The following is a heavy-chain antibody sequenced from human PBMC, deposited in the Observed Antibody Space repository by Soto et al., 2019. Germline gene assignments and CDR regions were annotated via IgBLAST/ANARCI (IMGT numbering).Heavy chain of an antibody. CDR3: ARVRYDFWSGTPYYGMDV. Sequence: QVQLQQWGAGLLKPSETLSLTCAVYGGSFSGYYWSWIRQPPGKGLEWIGEINHSGSTNYNPSLKSRVTISVDTAKNQFSLKLSSVTAADTAVYYCARVRYDFWSGTPYYGMDVWGQGTTVTVSS. CDR2: INHSGST. CDR1: GGSFSGYY. V-gene: IGHV4-34*01. D-gene: IGHD3-3*01. J-gene: IGHJ6*02.